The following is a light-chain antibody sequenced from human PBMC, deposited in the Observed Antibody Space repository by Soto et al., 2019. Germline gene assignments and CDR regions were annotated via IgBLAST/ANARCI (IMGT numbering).Light chain of an antibody. CDR1: QSISSW. J-gene: IGKJ1*01. Sequence: DIQMTQSPSTLSASVEARVPITSRASQSISSWLAWYQQKPGKAPNLLIYDASSLRSGVPLRFTGSGSGTEFTLTITSLQPDDFATYYCQQYTSYSTWTFGQGTKVEIK. CDR2: DAS. CDR3: QQYTSYSTWT. V-gene: IGKV1-5*01.